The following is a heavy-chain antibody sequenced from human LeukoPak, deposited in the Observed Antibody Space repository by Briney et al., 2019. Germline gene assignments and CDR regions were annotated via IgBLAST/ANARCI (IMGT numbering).Heavy chain of an antibody. Sequence: SETLSLTCTVSGGSISSYYWSWIRQPPGKGLEWIGYIYYGGSTNHNPSLKGRVTISVDTSKNQFSLKLSSVAAADTAVYYCARHVGSSSWQNFDYWGQGTLVTVSS. V-gene: IGHV4-59*08. CDR1: GGSISSYY. CDR3: ARHVGSSSWQNFDY. D-gene: IGHD6-13*01. J-gene: IGHJ4*02. CDR2: IYYGGST.